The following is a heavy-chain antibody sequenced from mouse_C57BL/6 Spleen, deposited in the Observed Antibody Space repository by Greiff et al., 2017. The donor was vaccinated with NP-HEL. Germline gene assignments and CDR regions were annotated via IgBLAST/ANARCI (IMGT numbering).Heavy chain of an antibody. V-gene: IGHV14-4*01. D-gene: IGHD1-1*01. CDR1: GFNIKDDY. J-gene: IGHJ3*01. CDR3: TPVVAKAY. Sequence: VQLQQSGAELVRPGASVKLSCTASGFNIKDDYMHWVKQRPEQGLEWIGWIDPENGDTEYASKFQGKATITADTSSNTAYLQLSSLTSEDTAVYYCTPVVAKAYWGQGTLVTVSA. CDR2: IDPENGDT.